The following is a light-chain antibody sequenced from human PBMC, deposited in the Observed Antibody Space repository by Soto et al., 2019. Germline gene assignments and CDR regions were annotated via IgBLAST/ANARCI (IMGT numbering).Light chain of an antibody. CDR2: GAS. CDR1: QSVDNNY. V-gene: IGKV3-20*01. J-gene: IGKJ5*01. Sequence: IVLTQSPGTLSLSPGEEATLSCSASQSVDNNYLAWYQQKPGQTPRLIIYGASGRADGIPHRFSGSGFGTDFTLTISKVEPEDFAVYYCQQYGTPRSVTFGQGTRLEIK. CDR3: QQYGTPRSVT.